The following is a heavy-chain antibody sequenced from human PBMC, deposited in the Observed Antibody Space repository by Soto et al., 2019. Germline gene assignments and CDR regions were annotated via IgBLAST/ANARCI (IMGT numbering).Heavy chain of an antibody. CDR1: GYTFTSYA. CDR2: INAGNGNT. D-gene: IGHD3-9*01. CDR3: ARLTGYYAPDY. J-gene: IGHJ4*02. V-gene: IGHV1-3*01. Sequence: QVKLVQSGAEVKKPGASVKVSCKASGYTFTSYAMHWVRQAPGQRLEWMGWINAGNGNTKYSQKFQGRVTITRDTAAFSAYMELSSLRSEDTALYYCARLTGYYAPDYWGQGTLVTVSS.